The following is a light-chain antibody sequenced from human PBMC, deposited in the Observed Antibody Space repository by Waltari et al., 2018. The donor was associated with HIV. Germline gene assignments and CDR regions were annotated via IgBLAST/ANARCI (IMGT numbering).Light chain of an antibody. Sequence: DVVLTQSSLSLPVPLGQPASLSCKPSQSFLSSDGNTFLHWFQQRPGHPPRRLIYKVSTRDSGVPDRFSGSGSDTEFTLKISRVEADDVGIYYCMQGTHWPPTFGQGTKVQIK. J-gene: IGKJ1*01. V-gene: IGKV2-30*01. CDR2: KVS. CDR1: QSFLSSDGNTF. CDR3: MQGTHWPPT.